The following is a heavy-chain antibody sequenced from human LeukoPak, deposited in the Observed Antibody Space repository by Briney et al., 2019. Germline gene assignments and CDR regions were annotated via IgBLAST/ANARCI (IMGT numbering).Heavy chain of an antibody. V-gene: IGHV3-64D*06. CDR2: ISSNGGST. CDR3: VKDPRYYDILTGYPYYFDY. CDR1: GFTFSSYA. Sequence: GGSLRLSCSASGFTFSSYAMHWVRQAPGKGLEYVSAISSNGGSTYYADSVKGRFTISRDNSKNTLYLQMSSLRAEDTAVYYCVKDPRYYDILTGYPYYFDYWGQGTLVTVSS. J-gene: IGHJ4*02. D-gene: IGHD3-9*01.